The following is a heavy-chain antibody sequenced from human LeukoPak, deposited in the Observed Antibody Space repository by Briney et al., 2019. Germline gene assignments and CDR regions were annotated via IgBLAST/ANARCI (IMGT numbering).Heavy chain of an antibody. CDR2: IGPPGDT. CDR1: GFTFSAYD. CDR3: ARRAAGGTYFDY. J-gene: IGHJ4*02. Sequence: AGGSLRLSCAASGFTFSAYDMHWVRQATGKGLEWVSAIGPPGDTFYPGSVKGRFTISRENAKNSLYLQMNSLRVGDTAVYYCARRAAGGTYFDYWGQGTLVTVSS. V-gene: IGHV3-13*04. D-gene: IGHD6-13*01.